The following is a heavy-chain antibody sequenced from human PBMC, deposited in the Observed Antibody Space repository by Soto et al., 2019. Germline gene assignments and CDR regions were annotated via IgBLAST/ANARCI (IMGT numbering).Heavy chain of an antibody. CDR2: ISYDGSNK. CDR1: GFTLSSYG. Sequence: QVQLVESGGGVVQPGRSLRLSCAASGFTLSSYGMHWVRQAPGKGLEWVAVISYDGSNKYYADSVKGRFTISRDNSKNTLYLQMNSLRAEDTAVYYCAELGSGRDGGFDYWGQGTLVTVSS. CDR3: AELGSGRDGGFDY. V-gene: IGHV3-30*18. D-gene: IGHD1-26*01. J-gene: IGHJ4*02.